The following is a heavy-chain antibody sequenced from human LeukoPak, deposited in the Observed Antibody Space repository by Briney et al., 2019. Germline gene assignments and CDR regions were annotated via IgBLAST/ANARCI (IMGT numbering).Heavy chain of an antibody. V-gene: IGHV3-74*01. D-gene: IGHD2-21*02. CDR1: GFTFSNYW. Sequence: PGGSLRLSCAASGFTFSNYWMHWVRQVPGKGLVWASRINSDGSSTSYADSVKGRFTISRDNAKNTLYLQMNSLRAGDTAVYYCAREHPLAYCGGDCPDYYGMDVWGQGTTVTVSS. CDR3: AREHPLAYCGGDCPDYYGMDV. J-gene: IGHJ6*02. CDR2: INSDGSST.